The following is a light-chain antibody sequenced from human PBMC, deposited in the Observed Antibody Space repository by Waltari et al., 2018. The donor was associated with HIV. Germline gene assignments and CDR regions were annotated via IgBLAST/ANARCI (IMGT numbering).Light chain of an antibody. CDR2: DNN. CDR1: TSIIGNNF. J-gene: IGLJ3*02. CDR3: GTWDNSLSAWV. V-gene: IGLV1-51*01. Sequence: QSVLTQPPSVSAAPGQKVTISCSGSTSIIGNNFVSWYQQFPGTAPKPLIYDNNKRPSGIPDRFSGSRSGTSATLGITGLQTGDEAEYYCGTWDNSLSAWVFGGGTKVTVL.